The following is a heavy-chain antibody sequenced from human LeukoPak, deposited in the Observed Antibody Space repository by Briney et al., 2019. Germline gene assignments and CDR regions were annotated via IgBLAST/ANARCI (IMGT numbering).Heavy chain of an antibody. Sequence: GASLRLSCAASGITASSYSMPWVRQAPGQGLEWISAINHNSGSTYYADSLKGRFTISRDKSNNTLYLEMDSLRAEDTAVYYCAKEPQNSYAENWGQGTLVTVSS. CDR1: GITASSYS. J-gene: IGHJ4*02. D-gene: IGHD5-18*01. V-gene: IGHV3-23*01. CDR3: AKEPQNSYAEN. CDR2: INHNSGST.